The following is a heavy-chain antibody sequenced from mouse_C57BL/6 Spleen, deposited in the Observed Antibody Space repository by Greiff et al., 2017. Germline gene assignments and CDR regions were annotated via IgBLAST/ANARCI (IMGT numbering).Heavy chain of an antibody. J-gene: IGHJ4*01. CDR2: INYDGSST. D-gene: IGHD1-1*01. CDR3: ARERGYYGSSYAMDY. CDR1: GFTFSDYY. V-gene: IGHV5-16*01. Sequence: EVKLMESEGGLVQPGSSMKLSCTASGFTFSDYYMAWVRQVPEKGLEWVANINYDGSSTYYLDSLKGRFIISRDNAKNILYLQMRSLKSEDTATYYCARERGYYGSSYAMDYWGQGTSVTVSS.